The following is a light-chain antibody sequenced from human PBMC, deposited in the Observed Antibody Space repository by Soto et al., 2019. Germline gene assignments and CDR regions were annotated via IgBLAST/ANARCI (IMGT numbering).Light chain of an antibody. J-gene: IGKJ5*01. CDR2: AAS. V-gene: IGKV1-12*01. Sequence: DIQMTQSPSSGAASVGDRVSISFRASHDISSWLAWYQCKAGEAPKLLIYAASHLQLGVPSRFSGGGSGTFYTLTIDSLQPEDFASYYCHQGYRYPLPFGQGKRL. CDR1: HDISSW. CDR3: HQGYRYPLP.